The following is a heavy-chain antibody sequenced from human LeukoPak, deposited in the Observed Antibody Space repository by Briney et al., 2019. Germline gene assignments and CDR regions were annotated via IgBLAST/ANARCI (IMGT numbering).Heavy chain of an antibody. CDR1: GFTFDDYA. Sequence: GRSLRLSCAASGFTFDDYAMHWVRQAPGKGLEWVSDISWNSGSLGYADSVKGRFTISRDNAKNSLYLEMNSLRTEDTALYYCAKGCSSTSCPDGHYYGMDVWSQGTTVIVSS. D-gene: IGHD2-2*01. V-gene: IGHV3-9*01. CDR3: AKGCSSTSCPDGHYYGMDV. CDR2: ISWNSGSL. J-gene: IGHJ6*02.